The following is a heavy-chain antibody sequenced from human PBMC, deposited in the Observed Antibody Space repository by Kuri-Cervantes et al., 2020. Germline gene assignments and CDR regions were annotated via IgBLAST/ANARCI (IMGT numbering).Heavy chain of an antibody. V-gene: IGHV5-51*01. CDR2: IYPSDSKT. CDR1: GYSFTSYW. Sequence: GESLKISCQGSGYSFTSYWIGWVRQMPGKGLEWMGIIYPSDSKTTYSPSFQGQVIISVDKSISTAYLQWSNLKASDTAMYYCARVDDITVAATSPFDYWGQGTLVTVSS. D-gene: IGHD6-19*01. J-gene: IGHJ4*02. CDR3: ARVDDITVAATSPFDY.